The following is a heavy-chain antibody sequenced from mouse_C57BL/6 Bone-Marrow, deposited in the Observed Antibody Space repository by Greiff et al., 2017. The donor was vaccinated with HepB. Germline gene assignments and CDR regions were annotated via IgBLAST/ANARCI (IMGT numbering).Heavy chain of an antibody. CDR1: GFNIKDDY. D-gene: IGHD4-1*01. CDR3: TTNWDPY. V-gene: IGHV14-4*01. Sequence: EVQLQQSGAELVRPGASVKLSCTASGFNIKDDYMHWVKQRPEQGLEWIGWIDPENGDTEYASKFQGKATITADTSSNTAYLQLRSLTSEDTAVYYCTTNWDPYWGQGTTLTVSS. J-gene: IGHJ2*01. CDR2: IDPENGDT.